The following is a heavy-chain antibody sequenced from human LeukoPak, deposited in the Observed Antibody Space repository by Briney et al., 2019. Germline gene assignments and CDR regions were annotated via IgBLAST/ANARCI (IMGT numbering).Heavy chain of an antibody. Sequence: SETLSLTCTVSGGSIGSSSYYWGWIRQPPGKGLEWIGSIYYSGSTYYNPSLKSRVTISVDTSKNQFSLKLSSVTAADAAVYYCARVGKRIQLWTPNWFDPWGQGTLVTVSS. J-gene: IGHJ5*02. CDR3: ARVGKRIQLWTPNWFDP. V-gene: IGHV4-39*07. CDR2: IYYSGST. D-gene: IGHD5-18*01. CDR1: GGSIGSSSYY.